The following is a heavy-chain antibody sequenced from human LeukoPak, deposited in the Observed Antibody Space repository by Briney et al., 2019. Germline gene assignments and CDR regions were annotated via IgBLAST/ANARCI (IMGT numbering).Heavy chain of an antibody. CDR3: TTDPWAFDS. CDR2: IKSKTAGGTA. Sequence: GGSLRLSCAAPGFTFSDAWMSWVRQAPGKGLECVVRIKSKTAGGTADYAGPVKGRFTVSRDDSKNTLYLQMNSLKTEDTAVYYCTTDPWAFDSWGQGTMVTVSS. CDR1: GFTFSDAW. V-gene: IGHV3-15*01. J-gene: IGHJ3*02.